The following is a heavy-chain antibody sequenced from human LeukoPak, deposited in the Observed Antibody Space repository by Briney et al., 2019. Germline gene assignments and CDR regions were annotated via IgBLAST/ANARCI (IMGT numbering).Heavy chain of an antibody. CDR3: ARFTRVVGPAYIDY. D-gene: IGHD1-26*01. J-gene: IGHJ4*02. V-gene: IGHV4-59*01. CDR2: IYDSGGT. Sequence: SETLSLTCTVSGGSISSYYWSWIRQPPGKGLDWIGHIYDSGGTSYNPSLKSRVTISVDTSKNQFSLKLRSVTAADTAVYYCARFTRVVGPAYIDYWGQGSLATVSS. CDR1: GGSISSYY.